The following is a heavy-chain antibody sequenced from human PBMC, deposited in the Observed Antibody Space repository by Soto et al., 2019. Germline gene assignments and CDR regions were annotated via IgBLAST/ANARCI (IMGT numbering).Heavy chain of an antibody. D-gene: IGHD3-3*01. CDR2: IKQDGSEK. V-gene: IGHV3-7*01. J-gene: IGHJ4*02. CDR1: GFTFSSYW. Sequence: EVQLVESGGGLVQPGGSLRLSCAASGFTFSSYWMSWVRQAPGKGLEWVANIKQDGSEKYYVDSVKGRFTISRDNAKNSLYLQMNSLGAEDTAVYYCARGYDDFWSLPFDYWGQGTLVTVSS. CDR3: ARGYDDFWSLPFDY.